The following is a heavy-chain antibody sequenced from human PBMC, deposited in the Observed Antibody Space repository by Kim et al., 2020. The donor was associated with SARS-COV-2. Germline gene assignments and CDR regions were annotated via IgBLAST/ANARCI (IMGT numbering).Heavy chain of an antibody. CDR2: IIPIFGTA. V-gene: IGHV1-69*13. Sequence: SVKVYCKASGGTFSSYAISWVRQAPGQGLEWMGGIIPIFGTANYAQKFQGRVTITADESTSTAYMELSSLRSEETAVYYCARGVSGDRAGRYGMDVWGQGTTVNVSS. CDR1: GGTFSSYA. CDR3: ARGVSGDRAGRYGMDV. J-gene: IGHJ6*02. D-gene: IGHD1-26*01.